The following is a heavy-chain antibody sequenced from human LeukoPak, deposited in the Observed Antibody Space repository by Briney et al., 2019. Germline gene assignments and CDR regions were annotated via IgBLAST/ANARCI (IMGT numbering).Heavy chain of an antibody. D-gene: IGHD1-14*01. J-gene: IGHJ5*02. CDR2: IYYSGST. Sequence: SETLSLTCAVSGGSISSGGLYWSWIRQLPGKGLDWIGFIYYSGSTYYNPSLKSRVTISIDTSKNQFSLNLYSVTVADTAVYYCARVPEPGWFDPWGQGTLVTVSS. CDR1: GGSISSGGLY. V-gene: IGHV4-31*11. CDR3: ARVPEPGWFDP.